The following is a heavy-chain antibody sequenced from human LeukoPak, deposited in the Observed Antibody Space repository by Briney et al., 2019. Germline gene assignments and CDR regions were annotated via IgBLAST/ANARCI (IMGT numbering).Heavy chain of an antibody. D-gene: IGHD4/OR15-4a*01. CDR1: GGFISSYY. J-gene: IGHJ4*02. V-gene: IGHV4-4*09. Sequence: SETLSLTCTVSGGFISSYYWGWIRQPPGKRLEWIGYISSSGITNYNPSLKSRVTISPDTSKNQFSLRLSSVTAADTAVYYCARRDGAGLIDYWGQGALVTVSS. CDR2: ISSSGIT. CDR3: ARRDGAGLIDY.